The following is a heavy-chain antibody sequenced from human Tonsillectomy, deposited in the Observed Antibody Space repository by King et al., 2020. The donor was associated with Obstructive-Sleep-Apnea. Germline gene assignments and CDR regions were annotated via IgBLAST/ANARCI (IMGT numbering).Heavy chain of an antibody. Sequence: VQLVESGAEVKKPGESLRISCKGSGYRFTTSWIGWVSQMPGKGLEWMGIMYPGDSDTRSNPSFQGQVTISADKSISTAYLQWSSLEASDTAMYYCAVWEELYFEYWGQGTLVTVSS. V-gene: IGHV5-51*01. CDR2: MYPGDSDT. CDR1: GYRFTTSW. D-gene: IGHD3-16*01. CDR3: AVWEELYFEY. J-gene: IGHJ4*02.